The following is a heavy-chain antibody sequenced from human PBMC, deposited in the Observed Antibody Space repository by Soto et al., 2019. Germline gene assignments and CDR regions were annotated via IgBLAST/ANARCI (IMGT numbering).Heavy chain of an antibody. Sequence: EVQLVESGGGLVQPGGSLRLSCAASGFTFSSYWMHWVRQAPGKGLVWGSRLKSDGSSTAYADSVKGRFTISRDNAKNTLYLQMNSLRAEDTAVYYCARAKGSWYFDLWGRGTLVTVSS. J-gene: IGHJ2*01. V-gene: IGHV3-74*01. CDR2: LKSDGSST. CDR3: ARAKGSWYFDL. CDR1: GFTFSSYW.